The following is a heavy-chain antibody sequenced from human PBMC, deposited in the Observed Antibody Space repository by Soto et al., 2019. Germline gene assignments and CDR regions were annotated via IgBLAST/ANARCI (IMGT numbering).Heavy chain of an antibody. V-gene: IGHV1-8*01. CDR3: ARAGRSSFYGDSDD. J-gene: IGHJ4*02. D-gene: IGHD4-17*01. CDR1: GYTFTSYD. Sequence: QVQLVQSGAEVKKPGASVKVSCKASGYTFTSYDIHWVRQATGQGLEWMGWMNPNSGSTGYAQKFQSRVTMTRNTSISTAYMERSSLRSEDSAVYYCARAGRSSFYGDSDDWGQGTLVTVSS. CDR2: MNPNSGST.